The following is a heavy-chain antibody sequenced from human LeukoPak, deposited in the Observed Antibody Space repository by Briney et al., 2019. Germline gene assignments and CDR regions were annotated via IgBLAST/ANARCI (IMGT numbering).Heavy chain of an antibody. D-gene: IGHD2-21*01. Sequence: SETLSLTCAVYGGSFSGYYWSWIRQPPGKGLEWIGEINHSGSTNYNPPLKSRVTISVDTSKNQFSLKLSSVTAADTAVYYCARGLAYTKVAFDIWGQGTMVTVSS. CDR1: GGSFSGYY. J-gene: IGHJ3*02. CDR2: INHSGST. V-gene: IGHV4-34*01. CDR3: ARGLAYTKVAFDI.